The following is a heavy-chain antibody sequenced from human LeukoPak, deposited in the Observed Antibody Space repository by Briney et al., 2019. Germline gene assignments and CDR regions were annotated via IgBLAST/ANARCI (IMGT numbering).Heavy chain of an antibody. V-gene: IGHV3-21*01. Sequence: GGSLRLSCAASGFTFSSYSMNWVRQAPGKGLAWVSSISSSSSYIYYADSVKGRFTISRDNAKNSLYLQMNSLRAEDTAVYYCARDLGPDYDLWSGYYVHYYYYYYMDVWGKGTTVTVSS. CDR1: GFTFSSYS. CDR3: ARDLGPDYDLWSGYYVHYYYYYYMDV. D-gene: IGHD3-3*01. J-gene: IGHJ6*03. CDR2: ISSSSSYI.